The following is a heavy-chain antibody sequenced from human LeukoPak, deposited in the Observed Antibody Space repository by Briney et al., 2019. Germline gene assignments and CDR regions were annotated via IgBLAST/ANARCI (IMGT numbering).Heavy chain of an antibody. V-gene: IGHV4-34*01. CDR3: ARGSEIAAATTGFYFDY. Sequence: PSETLSLTCAVYGGSFTGYHWSWIRQPPGKGLEWIGEINHSGGTNYNPSLKSRVTISVDTSKNQFSLRLSSVTAADTAFYYCARGSEIAAATTGFYFDYWGQGTLVTVSS. CDR2: INHSGGT. D-gene: IGHD6-13*01. CDR1: GGSFTGYH. J-gene: IGHJ4*02.